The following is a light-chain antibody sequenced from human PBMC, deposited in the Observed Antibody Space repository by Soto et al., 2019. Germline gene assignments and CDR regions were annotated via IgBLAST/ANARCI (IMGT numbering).Light chain of an antibody. Sequence: QSALTQPPSASGSPGQSVTISCTGTRSDVGDYNYVSWYQQHPGKAPKLIIYEVNKRPSGVPDRFSGSKSGNTASLSVSGLQADDEADYYCSSYAGSNNLGVFGGGTKLTVL. J-gene: IGLJ2*01. V-gene: IGLV2-8*01. CDR2: EVN. CDR1: RSDVGDYNY. CDR3: SSYAGSNNLGV.